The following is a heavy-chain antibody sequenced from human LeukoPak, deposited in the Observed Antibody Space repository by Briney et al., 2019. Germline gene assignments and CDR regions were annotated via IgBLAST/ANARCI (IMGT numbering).Heavy chain of an antibody. J-gene: IGHJ4*02. CDR3: ARPLYYYDSSGYYGFHY. D-gene: IGHD3-22*01. CDR1: GYTFTGYY. Sequence: ASVKVSCKASGYTFTGYYMHWVRQAPGQGLEWMGWINPNSGGTNYAQKFQGRVTMTRDTSISTAYMELSRLRSDDTAVYYCARPLYYYDSSGYYGFHYWGQGTLVTVSS. V-gene: IGHV1-2*02. CDR2: INPNSGGT.